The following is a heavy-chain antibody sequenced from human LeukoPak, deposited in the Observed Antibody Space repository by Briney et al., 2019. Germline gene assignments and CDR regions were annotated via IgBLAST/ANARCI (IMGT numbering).Heavy chain of an antibody. Sequence: ASVKVSCMASGYTFTSYYMHWVRQAPGQGLEWMGIINPSGGSTSYAQKFQGRVTMTRDTSTNTVYMELSSLRSQDTAVYYCAREVGYCSGGSCYHLYFDYWGQGTLVTVSS. CDR2: INPSGGST. V-gene: IGHV1-46*01. D-gene: IGHD2-15*01. CDR1: GYTFTSYY. J-gene: IGHJ4*02. CDR3: AREVGYCSGGSCYHLYFDY.